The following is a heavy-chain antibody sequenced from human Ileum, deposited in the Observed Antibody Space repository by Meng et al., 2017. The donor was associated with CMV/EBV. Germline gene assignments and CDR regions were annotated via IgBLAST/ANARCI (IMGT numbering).Heavy chain of an antibody. CDR3: ARDIAAAGTGTYYYYYYGMDV. Sequence: GGSLRLSCAASGFTFSSYAMHWVRQAPGKGLEWVAVISYDGSNKYYADSVKGRFTISRDNSKNTLYLQMNSLRAEDTAVYYCARDIAAAGTGTYYYYYYGMDVWGQGTTVTVSS. V-gene: IGHV3-30*04. J-gene: IGHJ6*02. CDR1: GFTFSSYA. D-gene: IGHD6-13*01. CDR2: ISYDGSNK.